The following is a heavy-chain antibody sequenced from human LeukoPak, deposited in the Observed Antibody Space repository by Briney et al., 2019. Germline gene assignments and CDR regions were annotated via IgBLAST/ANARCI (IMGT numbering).Heavy chain of an antibody. CDR1: GYTFASYD. Sequence: ASVKVSCKASGYTFASYDINWVRQATGQGLEWMGWMNPNRGNTGYAQKFQGRVTITRNTSISTAYMELSSLRSEDTAVYYCARASNYYDSSGYEGGFDYWGQGTLVTVSS. D-gene: IGHD3-22*01. CDR3: ARASNYYDSSGYEGGFDY. V-gene: IGHV1-8*03. J-gene: IGHJ4*02. CDR2: MNPNRGNT.